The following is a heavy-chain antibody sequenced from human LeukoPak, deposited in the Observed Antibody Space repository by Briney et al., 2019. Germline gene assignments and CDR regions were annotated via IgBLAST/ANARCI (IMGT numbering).Heavy chain of an antibody. CDR2: IYHSGST. D-gene: IGHD3-10*01. V-gene: IGHV4-38-2*02. J-gene: IGHJ6*03. Sequence: SETLSLTCTVSGYSISSGYYWGWIRQPPGKGLEWVGSIYHSGSTYYNPSLKSRVTISVDTSKNQFSLKLSSVTAADTAVYYCARMSSGSGSYYYMDVWGKGTTVTVSS. CDR1: GYSISSGYY. CDR3: ARMSSGSGSYYYMDV.